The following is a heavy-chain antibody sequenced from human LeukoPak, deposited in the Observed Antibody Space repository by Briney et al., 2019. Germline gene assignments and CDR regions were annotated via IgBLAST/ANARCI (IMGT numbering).Heavy chain of an antibody. CDR2: ISSNGGST. CDR1: GFTFSSYA. D-gene: IGHD1-26*01. Sequence: PGGSLRLSCSASGFTFSSYAMHWVRQAPGKGLEYVSGISSNGGSTYHADSVKGRFTIPRDNSKNTLYFQMSSLRAEDTAVYYCVRVSGVVGATYFDYWGQGTLVTVSS. V-gene: IGHV3-64D*06. J-gene: IGHJ4*02. CDR3: VRVSGVVGATYFDY.